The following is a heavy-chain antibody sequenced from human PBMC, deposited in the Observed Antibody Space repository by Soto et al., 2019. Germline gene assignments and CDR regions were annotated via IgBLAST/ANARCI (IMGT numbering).Heavy chain of an antibody. CDR2: INAGNGNT. Sequence: ASVKVSCKASGYTFTSYAMHWVRQAPGQRLEWMGWINAGNGNTKYSQKFQGRVTITRDTSASTAYMELSSLRSEDTAVCYCAASHQAPYDRSGYLVYWGQGTLVTVSS. V-gene: IGHV1-3*01. J-gene: IGHJ4*02. CDR1: GYTFTSYA. CDR3: AASHQAPYDRSGYLVY. D-gene: IGHD3-22*01.